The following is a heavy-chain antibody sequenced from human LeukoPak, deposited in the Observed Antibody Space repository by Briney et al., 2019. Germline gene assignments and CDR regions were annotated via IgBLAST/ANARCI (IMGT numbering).Heavy chain of an antibody. J-gene: IGHJ4*02. CDR2: VSYDGGAK. CDR3: ARSLGSGWIHLVEY. D-gene: IGHD6-19*01. Sequence: GGSLRLSCAASGFTFNTYALHWVRQAPGKGLEGGAVVSYDGGAKYYADSVKGRFTISRDNSKNTVDLQMYSLRAEDSAVYYCARSLGSGWIHLVEYWGQGTLVTVS. CDR1: GFTFNTYA. V-gene: IGHV3-30*03.